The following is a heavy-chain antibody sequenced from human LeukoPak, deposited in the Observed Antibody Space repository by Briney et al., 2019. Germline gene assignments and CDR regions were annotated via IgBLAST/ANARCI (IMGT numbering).Heavy chain of an antibody. CDR3: ARDDYYDSSGYCPIDY. D-gene: IGHD3-22*01. J-gene: IGHJ4*02. V-gene: IGHV3-21*01. Sequence: GGSLRLSCAASGFTFSSYWMHWVRQAPGKGLEWVSSISSSSSYIYYADSVKGRFTISRDNAKNSLYLQMNSLRAEDTAVYYCARDDYYDSSGYCPIDYWGQGTLVTVSS. CDR2: ISSSSSYI. CDR1: GFTFSSYW.